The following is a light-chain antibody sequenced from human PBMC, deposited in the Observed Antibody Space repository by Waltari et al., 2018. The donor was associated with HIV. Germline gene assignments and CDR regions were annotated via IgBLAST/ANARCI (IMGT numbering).Light chain of an antibody. Sequence: SYVLTQPPSVSVAPGKTARITCGGNNIGSKRVHWYQQKPGQAPVLVIYYDSDRPSGIPERFSGSNSGNTATLTISRVEAGDEADYYCQVWDSSSDHVVFSGGTKLTVL. CDR1: NIGSKR. J-gene: IGLJ2*01. V-gene: IGLV3-21*04. CDR2: YDS. CDR3: QVWDSSSDHVV.